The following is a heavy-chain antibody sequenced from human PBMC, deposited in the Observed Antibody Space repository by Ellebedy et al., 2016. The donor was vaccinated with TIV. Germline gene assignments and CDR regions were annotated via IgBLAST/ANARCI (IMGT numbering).Heavy chain of an antibody. CDR3: TRGGTTGEYTWFDP. Sequence: AASVKVSCKASGGTFSSYAISWVRQAPGQGLEWMGWMNPKSGDTVYSQKFQGRVSMTRNTPMNTAFLDLTSLRSEDTAVYYCTRGGTTGEYTWFDPWGQGTLVTVSS. J-gene: IGHJ5*02. D-gene: IGHD1-1*01. V-gene: IGHV1-8*02. CDR2: MNPKSGDT. CDR1: GGTFSSYA.